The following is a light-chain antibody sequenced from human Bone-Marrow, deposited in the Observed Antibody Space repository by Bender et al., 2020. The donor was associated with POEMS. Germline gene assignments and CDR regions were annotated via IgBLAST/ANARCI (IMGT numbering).Light chain of an antibody. V-gene: IGLV1-44*01. CDR3: QSYDLLGGGV. CDR1: DSNFGGNN. CDR2: SNY. J-gene: IGLJ2*01. Sequence: QSVLTQPPSASGTPGQSVIISCSGTDSNFGGNNVNWYQHLPGSAPRLVVYSNYQRPSGVPARFSGSKSGTSASLAITGLQAEDEAHYYCQSYDLLGGGVFGGGTKLTVL.